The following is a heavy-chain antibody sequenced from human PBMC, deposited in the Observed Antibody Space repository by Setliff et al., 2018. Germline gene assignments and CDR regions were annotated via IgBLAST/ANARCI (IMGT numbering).Heavy chain of an antibody. CDR3: ARDMGYRDH. V-gene: IGHV4-61*02. Sequence: SETLSLTCDVSGISIRTSSDYWTWIRQPAGKGLEWIGRIHFSGTTNYKPSLRSRATISLDVSKNQLSLRLTSVTAADTAIYYCARDMGYRDHWGQGALVTVSS. CDR1: GISIRTSSDY. D-gene: IGHD5-18*01. J-gene: IGHJ4*02. CDR2: IHFSGTT.